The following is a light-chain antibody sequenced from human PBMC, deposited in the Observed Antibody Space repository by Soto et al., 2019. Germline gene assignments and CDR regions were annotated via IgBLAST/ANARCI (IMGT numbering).Light chain of an antibody. CDR2: LGS. V-gene: IGKV2-28*01. CDR1: QSLLHSNGYNY. J-gene: IGKJ4*01. CDR3: MQALQTPLT. Sequence: DIVMTQSPLSLPVTPGEPASISCRSSQSLLHSNGYNYLDWYLQKPGQSPQLLIYLGSNRDSGGPDRFSGSGSGTDFTLKISRVEAEDVGVYYCMQALQTPLTFGGGTKVEIK.